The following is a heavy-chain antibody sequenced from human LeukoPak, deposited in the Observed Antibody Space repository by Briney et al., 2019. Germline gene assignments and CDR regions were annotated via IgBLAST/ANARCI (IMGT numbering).Heavy chain of an antibody. V-gene: IGHV3-21*01. CDR3: ARGSGYPPGY. D-gene: IGHD3-22*01. CDR1: GFTFSNYG. Sequence: PGGSLRLACAVSGFTFSNYGMSWVRQAPGKGLEWVSSISSSSSYIYYADSVKGRFTISRDNAKNSLYLQMNSLRAEDTAVYYCARGSGYPPGYWGQGTLVTVSS. CDR2: ISSSSSYI. J-gene: IGHJ4*02.